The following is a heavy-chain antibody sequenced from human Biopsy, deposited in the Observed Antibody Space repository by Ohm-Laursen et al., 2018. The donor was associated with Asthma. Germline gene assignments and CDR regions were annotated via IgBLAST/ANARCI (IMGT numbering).Heavy chain of an antibody. D-gene: IGHD7-27*01. CDR2: IYYSGST. Sequence: TLSLPCTVSGGSISSGGYYWSWIRQHPGKGLEWIGYIYYSGSTYYNPSLKSRVTISVDTSKNQFSLNLSSVTAADTAVYYCARWGSFGFDYWGQGTLVTVSS. CDR1: GGSISSGGYY. CDR3: ARWGSFGFDY. V-gene: IGHV4-31*03. J-gene: IGHJ4*02.